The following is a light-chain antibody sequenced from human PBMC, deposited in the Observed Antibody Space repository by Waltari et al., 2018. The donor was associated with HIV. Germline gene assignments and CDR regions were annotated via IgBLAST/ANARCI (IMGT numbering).Light chain of an antibody. CDR3: QQYYSTPPT. CDR2: WAS. J-gene: IGKJ1*01. V-gene: IGKV4-1*01. CDR1: QSIFYSSKNSNF. Sequence: DIVMTQSPHSLALSLGARATINCRSSQSIFYSSKNSNFLAWYQQKPGQRPKLLIYWASTRASGVPDRFSGSGSRTDFTLSISSLQSEDVAVYFCQQYYSTPPTFGQGTRVEIK.